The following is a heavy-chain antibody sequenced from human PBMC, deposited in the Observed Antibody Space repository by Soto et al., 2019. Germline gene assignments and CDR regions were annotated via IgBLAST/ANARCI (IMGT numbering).Heavy chain of an antibody. CDR3: ARGRFTMLH. CDR2: INPSGST. Sequence: QVQLQQWGAGLLKPSETLSLTCTVYDGSSSGYYWSWVRQPPGKGLEWIGEINPSGSTNYNPSLKSRVTISVDTSNNQFSLNVNSVTAADTAVYYCARGRFTMLHWGQGTLVTVSS. J-gene: IGHJ4*02. CDR1: DGSSSGYY. D-gene: IGHD3-10*02. V-gene: IGHV4-34*01.